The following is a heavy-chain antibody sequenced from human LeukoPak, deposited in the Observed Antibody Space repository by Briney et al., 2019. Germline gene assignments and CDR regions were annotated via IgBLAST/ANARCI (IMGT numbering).Heavy chain of an antibody. CDR2: IIPIFGTA. J-gene: IGHJ4*02. Sequence: SVKVSCKASGGTFSSYAISWVRQAPGQGLEWMGRIIPIFGTANYAQKFQGRVTITTDESTSTAYMELSSLRSEDTAVYYCARDRVSGYYCFDYWGQGTLVTVSS. D-gene: IGHD3-22*01. CDR1: GGTFSSYA. V-gene: IGHV1-69*05. CDR3: ARDRVSGYYCFDY.